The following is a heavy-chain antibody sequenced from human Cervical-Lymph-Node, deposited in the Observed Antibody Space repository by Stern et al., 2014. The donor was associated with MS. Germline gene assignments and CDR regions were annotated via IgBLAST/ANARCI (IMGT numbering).Heavy chain of an antibody. Sequence: VQLVESGGDLVKPGGSLRLSCEASGFIFSDYYMGWIRQPPGKGLEWLSYINGNGMTIYHAGSVKGRFTISRDNAKNSLYLQMDDVKVEDTAMYYCARDPRGYTYGRDYWGQGTLVTVSS. D-gene: IGHD5-18*01. CDR2: INGNGMTI. J-gene: IGHJ4*02. CDR1: GFIFSDYY. CDR3: ARDPRGYTYGRDY. V-gene: IGHV3-11*01.